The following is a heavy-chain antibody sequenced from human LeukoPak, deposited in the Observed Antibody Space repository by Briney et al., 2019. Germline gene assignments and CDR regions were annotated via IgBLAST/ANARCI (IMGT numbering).Heavy chain of an antibody. Sequence: ASVKVPCKASGYTFTSYGISWVRQAPGQGLEWMGWISAYNGNTNYAQKLQGRVTMTTDTSTSTAYMELRSLRSDDTAVYYCARSSRFLEWLPRDYWGQGTLVTVSS. D-gene: IGHD3-3*01. CDR2: ISAYNGNT. V-gene: IGHV1-18*01. J-gene: IGHJ4*02. CDR3: ARSSRFLEWLPRDY. CDR1: GYTFTSYG.